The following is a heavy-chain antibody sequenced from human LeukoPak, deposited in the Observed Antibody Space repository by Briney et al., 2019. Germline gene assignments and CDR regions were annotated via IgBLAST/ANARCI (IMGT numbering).Heavy chain of an antibody. V-gene: IGHV4-30-4*08. Sequence: SETLSLTCTVSGGSISSGDYYWSWIRQPPGKGLEWIGYIYYSGSTYYNPSLKSRVTISVDTSKNQFSLKLSSVTAADTAVYYCARAQWYYYDSSGYGDAFDIWGQGTMVTVSS. CDR3: ARAQWYYYDSSGYGDAFDI. J-gene: IGHJ3*02. D-gene: IGHD3-22*01. CDR2: IYYSGST. CDR1: GGSISSGDYY.